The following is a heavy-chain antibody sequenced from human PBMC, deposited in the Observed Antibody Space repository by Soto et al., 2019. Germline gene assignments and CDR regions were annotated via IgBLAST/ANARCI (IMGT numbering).Heavy chain of an antibody. J-gene: IGHJ4*02. CDR2: IIPICGTA. CDR1: GGTFSSYA. D-gene: IGHD4-17*01. CDR3: ARVPPPVGGGDYYFDY. Sequence: QVQLVQSGAEVKKPGSSVKVSCKASGGTFSSYAISWVRQAPGQGLEWMGGIIPICGTANYAQKFQGRVTITADESTSTAYMELSSLRSEDTAVYYCARVPPPVGGGDYYFDYWGQGTLVTVSS. V-gene: IGHV1-69*01.